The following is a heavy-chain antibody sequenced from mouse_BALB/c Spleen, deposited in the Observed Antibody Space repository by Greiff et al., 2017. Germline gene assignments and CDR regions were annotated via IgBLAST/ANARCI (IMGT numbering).Heavy chain of an antibody. V-gene: IGHV5-6-2*01. CDR1: GFTFSSYY. CDR3: ARQGGSYFDY. Sequence: EVQGVESGGGLVKLGGSLKLSCAASGFTFSSYYMSWVRQTPEKRLELVAAINSNGGSTYYPDTVKGRFTISRDNAKNTLYLQMSSLKSEDTALYYCARQGGSYFDYWGQGTTLTVSS. CDR2: INSNGGST. J-gene: IGHJ2*01.